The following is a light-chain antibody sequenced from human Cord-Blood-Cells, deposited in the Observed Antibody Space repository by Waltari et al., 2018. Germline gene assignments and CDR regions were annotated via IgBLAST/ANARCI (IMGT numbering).Light chain of an antibody. CDR1: QSVSSN. CDR3: QQYNNWWT. Sequence: IVMTQSPATLSVSPGERATPSCRASQSVSSNLAWYQKKPGQPPRLLTYGASTRATGIPARFSGSGSGTEFTLTISSLQSEDFAVYDCQQYNNWWTFGQGTKVEIK. J-gene: IGKJ1*01. V-gene: IGKV3-15*01. CDR2: GAS.